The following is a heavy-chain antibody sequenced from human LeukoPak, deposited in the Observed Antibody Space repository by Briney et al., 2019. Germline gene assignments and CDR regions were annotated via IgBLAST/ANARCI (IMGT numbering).Heavy chain of an antibody. Sequence: SQTLSLTCAISGDSVSSKSAAWNWIRQSPSRGLEWLGRTYYRSKWYNDYAVSVKGRITVNPDTSKNQFSLQLNSVIPRDTAVYYCARSPCSGGDCYSADYWGQGTLVTVSS. CDR1: GDSVSSKSAA. CDR3: ARSPCSGGDCYSADY. J-gene: IGHJ4*02. V-gene: IGHV6-1*01. CDR2: TYYRSKWYN. D-gene: IGHD2-21*02.